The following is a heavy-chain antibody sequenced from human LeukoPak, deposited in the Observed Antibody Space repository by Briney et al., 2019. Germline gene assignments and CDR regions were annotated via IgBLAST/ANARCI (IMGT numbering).Heavy chain of an antibody. D-gene: IGHD2-15*01. CDR3: ARGRLLGYCSGGSCENYYYYGMDV. Sequence: SETLSLTCTVSGGSISSSSYYWGWIRQPPGKGLEWIGSIYYSGSTYYNPSLKSRVTISVDTSKNQFSLKLSSVTAADTAVYYCARGRLLGYCSGGSCENYYYYGMDVWGQGTTVTVSS. CDR1: GGSISSSSYY. J-gene: IGHJ6*02. CDR2: IYYSGST. V-gene: IGHV4-39*07.